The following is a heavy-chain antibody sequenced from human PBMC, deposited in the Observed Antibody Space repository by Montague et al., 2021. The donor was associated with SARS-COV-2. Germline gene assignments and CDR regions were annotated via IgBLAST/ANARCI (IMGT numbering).Heavy chain of an antibody. CDR2: IYYSGST. CDR3: ARSPEPMIILIITSLNWYFGL. CDR1: GGSISSGGYY. D-gene: IGHD3-22*01. Sequence: TLSLTCTVSGGSISSGGYYWSWIRQHPGKGLEWIGYIYYSGSTYYNPSLKSRVTISVDTSRNQFSLKMSSVTAADTAVYYCARSPEPMIILIITSLNWYFGLWGRGTLVTFSS. J-gene: IGHJ2*01. V-gene: IGHV4-31*03.